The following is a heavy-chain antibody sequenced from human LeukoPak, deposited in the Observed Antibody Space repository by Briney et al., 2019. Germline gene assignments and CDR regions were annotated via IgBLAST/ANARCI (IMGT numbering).Heavy chain of an antibody. CDR1: GFSVSTNH. CDR3: AKDRSSSSTYDY. J-gene: IGHJ4*02. D-gene: IGHD6-6*01. Sequence: GGSLRLSCVASGFSVSTNHMSWVRQAPGKGLEWVSGIRGSGVSTYYADSVKGRFTISRDNIKNTVDLQMNSLRGEDTAVYYCAKDRSSSSTYDYWGQGTLVTVSS. CDR2: IRGSGVST. V-gene: IGHV3-23*01.